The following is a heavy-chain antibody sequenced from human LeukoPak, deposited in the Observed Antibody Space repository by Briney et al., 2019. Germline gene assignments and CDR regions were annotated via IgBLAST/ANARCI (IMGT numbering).Heavy chain of an antibody. D-gene: IGHD3-22*01. CDR2: VNPNDGAR. CDR1: GYPFSTYW. Sequence: SVNVSCQASGYPFSTYWLHWVRQAAGQGLEWMGFVNPNDGARIYAQKFQGRITMTRDTSTNTVFMELSSLRSEDTAVYYCARGLYYYDRSTYDDFDYWGQGTLVTVSS. J-gene: IGHJ4*02. V-gene: IGHV1-46*01. CDR3: ARGLYYYDRSTYDDFDY.